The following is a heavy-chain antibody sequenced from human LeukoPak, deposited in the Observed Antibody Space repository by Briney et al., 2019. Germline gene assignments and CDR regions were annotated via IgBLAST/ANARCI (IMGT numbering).Heavy chain of an antibody. J-gene: IGHJ3*02. V-gene: IGHV4-34*01. Sequence: SETLSLTCAVSGGSFSGYYWSWIRQPPGKGLEWIGEINHSGSTNYNPSLKSRVTISVDTSKNQFSLKLSSVTAADTAVYYCAGNSSGWSGDHDAVDIWGKGTMVNVSS. D-gene: IGHD6-19*01. CDR3: AGNSSGWSGDHDAVDI. CDR1: GGSFSGYY. CDR2: INHSGST.